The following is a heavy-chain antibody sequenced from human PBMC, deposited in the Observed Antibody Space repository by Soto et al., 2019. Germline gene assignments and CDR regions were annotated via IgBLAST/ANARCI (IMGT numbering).Heavy chain of an antibody. J-gene: IGHJ4*02. Sequence: LSLTCTVSGGSISSYYWSWIRQPAGKGLEWIGRIYTSGSTNYNPSLKSRVTMSVDTSKNQFSLKLSSVTAADTAVYYCAREGDTGYSSGWYSVGYWGQGTLVTVSS. V-gene: IGHV4-4*07. CDR3: AREGDTGYSSGWYSVGY. D-gene: IGHD6-19*01. CDR1: GGSISSYY. CDR2: IYTSGST.